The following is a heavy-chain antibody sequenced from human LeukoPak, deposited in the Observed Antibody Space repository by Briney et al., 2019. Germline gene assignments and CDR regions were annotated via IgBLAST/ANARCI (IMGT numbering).Heavy chain of an antibody. CDR2: IYTSGST. CDR3: ARAIDFDWLDWFDP. J-gene: IGHJ5*02. Sequence: SETLSLTCTVSGGSISSGSYYWSWIRQPAGKGLEWIGRIYTSGSTNYNPSLKSRVTISVDTSKNQFSLKLSSVTAADTAVYYCARAIDFDWLDWFDPWGQGTLVTVSS. V-gene: IGHV4-61*02. CDR1: GGSISSGSYY. D-gene: IGHD3-9*01.